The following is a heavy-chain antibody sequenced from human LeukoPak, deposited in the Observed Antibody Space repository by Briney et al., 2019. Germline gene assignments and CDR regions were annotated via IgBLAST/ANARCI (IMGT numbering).Heavy chain of an antibody. Sequence: GASVKVSCKASGYTFSCYGISWVRQAPGQGLEWMGWISAYNGNTNYVKKLQGRVTMTTDTSPTTAYMELRSLRSDDTAVYYCARDDLGYCNGGSCYTLYDYWGQGTLVSVSS. CDR2: ISAYNGNT. V-gene: IGHV1-18*01. D-gene: IGHD2-15*01. CDR3: ARDDLGYCNGGSCYTLYDY. J-gene: IGHJ4*02. CDR1: GYTFSCYG.